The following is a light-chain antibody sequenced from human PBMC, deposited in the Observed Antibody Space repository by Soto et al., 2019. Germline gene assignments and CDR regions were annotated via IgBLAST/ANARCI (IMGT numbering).Light chain of an antibody. V-gene: IGKV3-11*01. Sequence: EIVLTQSPATLSLSPGERATFSCKASQSVGTSLAWFQQKPGQAPRLLIYDASVRATGIPARFSGSGSGTDFTLTISRLQPEDIAMYYCQQSSNWPPWTFGQGTRVDI. CDR1: QSVGTS. J-gene: IGKJ1*01. CDR3: QQSSNWPPWT. CDR2: DAS.